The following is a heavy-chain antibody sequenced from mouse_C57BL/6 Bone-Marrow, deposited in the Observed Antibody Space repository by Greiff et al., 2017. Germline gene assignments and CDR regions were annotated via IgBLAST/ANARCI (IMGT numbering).Heavy chain of an antibody. CDR3: TTRAIVTQYYLDY. J-gene: IGHJ2*01. CDR1: GFNIKDDY. V-gene: IGHV14-4*01. D-gene: IGHD2-5*01. CDR2: IDPENGDT. Sequence: VQLQQSGAELVRPGASVKLSCTASGFNIKDDYMHWVKQRPEQGLEWLGWIDPENGDTEYASKFQGKATITADTSSNTAYLQLSSLTSEDTAVYYCTTRAIVTQYYLDYWGQGTTLTVSS.